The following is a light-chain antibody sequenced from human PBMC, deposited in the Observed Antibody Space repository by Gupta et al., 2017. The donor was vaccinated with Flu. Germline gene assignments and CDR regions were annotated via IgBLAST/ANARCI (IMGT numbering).Light chain of an antibody. J-gene: IGKJ4*01. Sequence: DIQITQPPSSLSASVGDRVTITCRSSENTNTYLNWYQHKPGKAPQVLIYAASNLQGGVPSRLSGSGSGTNFPLTISSLQPEDSATYYCQQSYNAFSVTFGGGTKVEIK. V-gene: IGKV1-39*01. CDR2: AAS. CDR3: QQSYNAFSVT. CDR1: ENTNTY.